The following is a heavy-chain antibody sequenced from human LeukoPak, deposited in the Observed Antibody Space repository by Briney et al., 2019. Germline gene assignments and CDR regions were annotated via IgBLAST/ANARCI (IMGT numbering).Heavy chain of an antibody. J-gene: IGHJ5*02. CDR2: IKQDGSEK. D-gene: IGHD3-10*01. Sequence: GGSLRLSCAASGFTFSTYWMTWVRQAPGKGLEWVANIKQDGSEKYYVDSVKGRFTISRDNAKNSLYLQMNSLRAEDTAVYYCAKDPYGSGSYGPEDWFDPWGQGTLVTVSS. V-gene: IGHV3-7*03. CDR1: GFTFSTYW. CDR3: AKDPYGSGSYGPEDWFDP.